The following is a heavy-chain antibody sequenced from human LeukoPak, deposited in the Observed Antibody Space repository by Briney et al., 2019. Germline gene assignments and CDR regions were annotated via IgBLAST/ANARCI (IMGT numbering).Heavy chain of an antibody. CDR3: ARFTVTDAFDI. V-gene: IGHV1-3*01. D-gene: IGHD4-17*01. CDR1: GYTFTSYA. CDR2: INAGNGNT. Sequence: ASVKVSCKASGYTFTSYAIHWVRQAPGQRLEWMGWINAGNGNTKYSQKFQGRVTITRDTSASTAYMELRSLRSDDTAMYYCARFTVTDAFDIWGQGTMVTVSS. J-gene: IGHJ3*02.